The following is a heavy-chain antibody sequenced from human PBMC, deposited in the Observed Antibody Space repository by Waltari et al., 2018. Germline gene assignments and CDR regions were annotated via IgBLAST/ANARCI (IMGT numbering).Heavy chain of an antibody. V-gene: IGHV3-30*02. Sequence: QVQLVESGGGVVQPGGSLRLSCAASGFTFSSYGMHWVRQAPGKGLEWVAFIRYDGSNKDYADSVKGRFTISRDNSKNTLYLQMNSLRAEDTAVYYCAKARGGYCSSTSCYTEDYYYYMDVWGKGTTVTISS. D-gene: IGHD2-2*02. CDR3: AKARGGYCSSTSCYTEDYYYYMDV. CDR1: GFTFSSYG. J-gene: IGHJ6*03. CDR2: IRYDGSNK.